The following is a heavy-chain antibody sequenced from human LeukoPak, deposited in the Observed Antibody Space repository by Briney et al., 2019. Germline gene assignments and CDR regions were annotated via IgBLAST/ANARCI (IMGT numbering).Heavy chain of an antibody. CDR3: ARGRTPTTGDY. J-gene: IGHJ4*02. D-gene: IGHD1-26*01. CDR1: GDSISSYY. Sequence: SETLSLTCTVSGDSISSYYWSWIRQPAGKGLEWLGRIYASGSTNYNPSLKSRVTMSVDTSKNQFSLKLSSVTAADTVVYYCARGRTPTTGDYWGQGTLVTVSS. CDR2: IYASGST. V-gene: IGHV4-4*07.